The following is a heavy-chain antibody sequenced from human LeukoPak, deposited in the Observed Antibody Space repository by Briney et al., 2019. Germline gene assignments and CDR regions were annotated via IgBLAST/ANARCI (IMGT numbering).Heavy chain of an antibody. D-gene: IGHD5-24*01. CDR1: GFTFSSYA. CDR3: AKVGLQLNPELSYYYYYMDV. Sequence: GGSLRLSCAASGFTFSSYAMSWVRQAPGKGLEWVSAISGSGGSTYYADPVKGRCTIPRDNSKNTLYLQMNSLRAEDTAVYYCAKVGLQLNPELSYYYYYMDVWRKGTTVSVSS. V-gene: IGHV3-23*01. J-gene: IGHJ6*03. CDR2: ISGSGGST.